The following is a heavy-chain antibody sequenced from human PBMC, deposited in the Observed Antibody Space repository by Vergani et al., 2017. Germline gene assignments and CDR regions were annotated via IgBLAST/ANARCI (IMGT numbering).Heavy chain of an antibody. D-gene: IGHD5-12*01. CDR2: INHSGST. Sequence: QVQLQQWGAGLLKPSETLSLTCAVYGGSFSGYYWSWIRQPPGKGLGWIGEINHSGSTNYNPSLKSRVTISVDTSKNQCSRKLSSVTAADTAVYYCARGSQGTATKNYYYYYMDVGGKGTTVTVSS. CDR1: GGSFSGYY. J-gene: IGHJ6*03. V-gene: IGHV4-34*01. CDR3: ARGSQGTATKNYYYYYMDV.